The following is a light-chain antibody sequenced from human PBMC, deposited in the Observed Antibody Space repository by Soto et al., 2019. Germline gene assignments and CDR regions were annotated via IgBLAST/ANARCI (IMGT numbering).Light chain of an antibody. CDR3: QPYKNWPAIT. V-gene: IGKV3D-15*01. CDR1: QSVSSN. Sequence: EIVMTQSPATLSVSPGERATLSCRSSQSVSSNLAWYQQKLGQAPRLLIYGASTRATGITARFSGSRSGSEFTLTISSLQYEDFAVYYCQPYKNWPAITFGGGTKVEIK. CDR2: GAS. J-gene: IGKJ4*01.